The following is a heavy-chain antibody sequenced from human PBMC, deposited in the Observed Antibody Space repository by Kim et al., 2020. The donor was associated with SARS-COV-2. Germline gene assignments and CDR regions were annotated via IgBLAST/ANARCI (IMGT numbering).Heavy chain of an antibody. CDR1: GFTFSRYG. J-gene: IGHJ6*02. D-gene: IGHD1-26*01. Sequence: GGSLRLSCVASGFTFSRYGMHWVRQAPGKGLEWVALIWYDGSNKYYGDSVKGRFTISRDNSKNTLYLQMNSLRAEDMAVYYCAKGTQSDRGWDIYYYGVDVWGQGTTVTVSS. CDR2: IWYDGSNK. CDR3: AKGTQSDRGWDIYYYGVDV. V-gene: IGHV3-33*06.